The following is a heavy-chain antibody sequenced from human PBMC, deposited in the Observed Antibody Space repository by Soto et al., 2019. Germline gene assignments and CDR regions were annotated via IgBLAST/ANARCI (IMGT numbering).Heavy chain of an antibody. Sequence: SVKVSCKASGYTFTSYGLNWVRQAPGQGLEWMGGIIPIFGTANYAQKFQGRVTITADESTSTAYMELSSLRSEDTAVYYCATVSSGYSSSFDYWGQGTLVTVSS. CDR2: IIPIFGTA. V-gene: IGHV1-69*13. CDR1: GYTFTSYG. D-gene: IGHD3-22*01. CDR3: ATVSSGYSSSFDY. J-gene: IGHJ4*02.